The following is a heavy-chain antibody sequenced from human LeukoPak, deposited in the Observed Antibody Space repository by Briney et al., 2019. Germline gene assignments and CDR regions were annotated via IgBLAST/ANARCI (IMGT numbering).Heavy chain of an antibody. D-gene: IGHD6-19*01. J-gene: IGHJ5*02. CDR3: ARAKTPSIAVAGFQPFDP. Sequence: ASVNVSCKASGYTFTSYGISWVRQAPGQGLEWMGWISAYNGNTNYAQKPQGRVTMTTDTSTSTAYMELRSLRSDDTAVYYCARAKTPSIAVAGFQPFDPWGQGTLVTVSS. CDR2: ISAYNGNT. V-gene: IGHV1-18*01. CDR1: GYTFTSYG.